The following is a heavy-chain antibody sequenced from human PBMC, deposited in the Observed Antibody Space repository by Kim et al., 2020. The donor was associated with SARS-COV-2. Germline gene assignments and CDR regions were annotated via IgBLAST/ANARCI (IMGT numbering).Heavy chain of an antibody. CDR1: GDSVSSNSAT. J-gene: IGHJ5*02. CDR3: ARGNSFDP. CDR2: TYYRSKWYN. V-gene: IGHV6-1*01. Sequence: SQTLSLTCAISGDSVSSNSATWIWIRQSPSRGLEWLGRTYYRSKWYNDYALSVQGRITINPDTSKNQFSLQLNSVTPEDTALYYCARGNSFDPWGQGTLVTVSS.